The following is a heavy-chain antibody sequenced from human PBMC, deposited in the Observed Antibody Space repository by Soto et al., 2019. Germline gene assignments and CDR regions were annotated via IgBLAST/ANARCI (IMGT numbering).Heavy chain of an antibody. V-gene: IGHV1-24*01. J-gene: IGHJ5*02. CDR1: GYTLTGLS. Sequence: ASVKVSCKVSGYTLTGLSMHWVRQAPGKGLEWMGVFDPEDGETIYAQKFQGRVTMTEDTSTDTAYVELSSLRSEDTAVYNCATGPKDWFGPRGQGTLVTGSS. CDR3: ATGPKDWFGP. CDR2: FDPEDGET.